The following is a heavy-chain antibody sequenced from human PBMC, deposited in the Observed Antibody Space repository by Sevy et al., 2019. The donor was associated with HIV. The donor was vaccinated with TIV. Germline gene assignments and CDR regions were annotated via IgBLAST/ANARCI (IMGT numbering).Heavy chain of an antibody. J-gene: IGHJ6*02. CDR3: ARDSTHHIVVVIAMIHYGMDV. CDR1: GYTFTGYY. V-gene: IGHV1-2*06. D-gene: IGHD2-21*01. CDR2: INPNSGGT. Sequence: ASVKVSCKASGYTFTGYYMHWVRQAPGQGLEWMGRINPNSGGTNYAQKFQGRVTMTRATSISTAYMGLSRLRSDDTAVYYRARDSTHHIVVVIAMIHYGMDVWGQGTTVTVSS.